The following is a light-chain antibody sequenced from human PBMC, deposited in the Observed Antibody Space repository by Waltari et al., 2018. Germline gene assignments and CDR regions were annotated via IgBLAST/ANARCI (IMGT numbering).Light chain of an antibody. V-gene: IGLV3-1*01. Sequence: SYELTQPPSVSVSPGQTVSITCSGDKLGDKNICVYQQKPGQSPTLVIYQNNMRPSGIPERFSGSNSGNTATLTISGTQPMDGADYYCQAWDSSPHVVFGGGTKLTVL. CDR1: KLGDKN. J-gene: IGLJ2*01. CDR3: QAWDSSPHVV. CDR2: QNN.